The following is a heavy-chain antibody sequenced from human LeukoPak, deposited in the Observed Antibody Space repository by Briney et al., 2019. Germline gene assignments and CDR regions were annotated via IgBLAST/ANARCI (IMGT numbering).Heavy chain of an antibody. CDR2: ISGGGST. V-gene: IGHV3-23*01. Sequence: GGSLRLSCAASGFIFNNYAMTWVRQAPGKGLEWVSAISGGGSTYYADSVKGRFTISRDNPKNALYLQMNSLRAEDTAVYYCAKSRWETYAVRAFDIWGQGTMVTVP. CDR1: GFIFNNYA. D-gene: IGHD1-26*01. J-gene: IGHJ3*02. CDR3: AKSRWETYAVRAFDI.